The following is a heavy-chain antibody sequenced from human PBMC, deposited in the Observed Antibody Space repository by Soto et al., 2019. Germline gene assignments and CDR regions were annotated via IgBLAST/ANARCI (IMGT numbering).Heavy chain of an antibody. CDR1: GGSFSGYY. D-gene: IGHD6-6*01. CDR3: ARGDSSLGLYNWFDP. Sequence: PSETLSLTCAVYGGSFSGYYWSWIRQPPGKGLEWIGEINHSGSTNYNPSLKSRVTISVDTSKNQFSLKLGSVTAADTAVYYCARGDSSLGLYNWFDPWGQGTLVTVSS. V-gene: IGHV4-34*01. CDR2: INHSGST. J-gene: IGHJ5*02.